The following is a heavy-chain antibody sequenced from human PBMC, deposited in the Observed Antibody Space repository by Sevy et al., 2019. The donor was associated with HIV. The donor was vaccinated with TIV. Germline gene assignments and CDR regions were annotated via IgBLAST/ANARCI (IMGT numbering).Heavy chain of an antibody. D-gene: IGHD3-22*01. V-gene: IGHV4-39*01. J-gene: IGHJ4*02. CDR1: GDSISSSNFY. CDR2: IYYSGST. CDR3: ARLFDDSSGPPSDY. Sequence: SETLSLTCTVSGDSISSSNFYWGWIRQPPGKGLEWIGSIYYSGSTYYNPSLKSRVTISVDTPKDQFSLKLRSVTAADTAVYYCARLFDDSSGPPSDYWGQGTLVTVSS.